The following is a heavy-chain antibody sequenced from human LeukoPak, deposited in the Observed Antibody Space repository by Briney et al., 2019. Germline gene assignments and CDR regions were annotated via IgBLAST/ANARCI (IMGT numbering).Heavy chain of an antibody. CDR3: ARDGNVLRFLEWLLRGDAFDI. J-gene: IGHJ3*02. V-gene: IGHV4-34*01. Sequence: SETLSLTCAVYGGSFSGYYWSWIRQPPGKGLEWIGEINHSGSTNYNPSPKSRVTISVDTSKNQFSLKLSSVTAADTAVYYCARDGNVLRFLEWLLRGDAFDIWGQGTMVTVSS. D-gene: IGHD3-3*01. CDR1: GGSFSGYY. CDR2: INHSGST.